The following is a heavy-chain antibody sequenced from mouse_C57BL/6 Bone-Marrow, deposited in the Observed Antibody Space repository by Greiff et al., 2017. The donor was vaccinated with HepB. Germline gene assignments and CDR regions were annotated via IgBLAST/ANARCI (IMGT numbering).Heavy chain of an antibody. D-gene: IGHD1-1*01. Sequence: VKLVESGAELVKPGASVKMSCKASGYTFTTYPIEWMKQNHGKSLEWIGNFHPYNDDTKYNEKFKGKATLTVEKSSSTVYVELSRLTSDDSAVYYCARNYGSTYWYFDVWGTGTTVTVSS. CDR1: GYTFTTYP. CDR2: FHPYNDDT. J-gene: IGHJ1*03. CDR3: ARNYGSTYWYFDV. V-gene: IGHV1-47*01.